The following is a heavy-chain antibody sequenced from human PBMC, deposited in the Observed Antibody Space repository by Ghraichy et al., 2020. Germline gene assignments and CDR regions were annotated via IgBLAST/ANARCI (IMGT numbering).Heavy chain of an antibody. V-gene: IGHV3-30*02. CDR3: ARDDGIEGESE. Sequence: GGSLRLSCVASGFTFSTSAMHWVRQGPGKGLEWVAFINVREYEQQDGHAVKGRFTVVRDNLKNALYLQMSRLGVDDTAMYYCARDDGIEGESEWGQGTLVTVPS. J-gene: IGHJ4*02. D-gene: IGHD1-14*01. CDR2: INVREYEQ. CDR1: GFTFSTSA.